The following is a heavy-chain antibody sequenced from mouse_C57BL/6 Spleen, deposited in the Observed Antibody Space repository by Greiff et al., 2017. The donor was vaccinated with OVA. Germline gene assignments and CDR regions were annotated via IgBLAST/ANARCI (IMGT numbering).Heavy chain of an antibody. CDR2: IDPENGDT. J-gene: IGHJ4*01. CDR1: GFNIKDDY. CDR3: TTGYYYAMDY. Sequence: VQLQQSGAELVRPGASVKLSCTASGFNIKDDYMHWVKQRPEQGLEWIGWIDPENGDTEYAPKFQGKATITADTSSNTAYLQLSSLTSEDTAVYYCTTGYYYAMDYWGQGTSVTVSS. V-gene: IGHV14-4*01.